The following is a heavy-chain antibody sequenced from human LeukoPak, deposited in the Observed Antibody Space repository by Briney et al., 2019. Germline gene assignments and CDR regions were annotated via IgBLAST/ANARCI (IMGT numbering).Heavy chain of an antibody. CDR3: ARKGGNQAFDI. J-gene: IGHJ3*02. D-gene: IGHD3-16*01. CDR1: GFTFSSYG. V-gene: IGHV3-33*01. Sequence: QAGGSLRLSCAASGFTFSSYGMHWVRQAPGKGLEWVAVIWYDGSNKYYADSVKGRFTISRDNSKNTLYLQMNSLRAEDTAVYYCARKGGNQAFDIWGQGTMVTVSS. CDR2: IWYDGSNK.